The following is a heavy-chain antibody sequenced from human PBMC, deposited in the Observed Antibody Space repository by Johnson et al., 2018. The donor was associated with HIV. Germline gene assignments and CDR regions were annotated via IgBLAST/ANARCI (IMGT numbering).Heavy chain of an antibody. D-gene: IGHD5-12*01. CDR3: AKEGRYVEGAFDI. CDR2: ISYDGSNK. CDR1: GFTFSSYG. J-gene: IGHJ3*02. V-gene: IGHV3-30*18. Sequence: QVYLVESGGGVVQPGRSLRLSCAASGFTFSSYGMHWVRQAPGKGLEWVAVISYDGSNKYYADSVKGRFTISRDNSKNTLYLQMNSLRAEDTAVYYCAKEGRYVEGAFDIWGQGTMVTVSS.